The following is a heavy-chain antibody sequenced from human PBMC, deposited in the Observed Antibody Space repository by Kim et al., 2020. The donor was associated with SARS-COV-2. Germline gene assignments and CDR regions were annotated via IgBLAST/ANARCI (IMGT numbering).Heavy chain of an antibody. Sequence: GESLKISCKGSGYSFTSYWIGWVRQMPGKGLEWMGIIYPGDSDTRYSPSFQGQVTISADKSISTAYLQWSSLKASDTAMYYCARHPRENYDPEDAFDIWGQGTMVTVSS. D-gene: IGHD1-7*01. CDR3: ARHPRENYDPEDAFDI. J-gene: IGHJ3*02. CDR2: IYPGDSDT. CDR1: GYSFTSYW. V-gene: IGHV5-51*01.